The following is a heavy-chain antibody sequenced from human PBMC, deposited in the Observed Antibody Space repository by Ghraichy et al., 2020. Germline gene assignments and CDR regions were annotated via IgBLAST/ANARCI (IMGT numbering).Heavy chain of an antibody. Sequence: SETLSLTCTVSVGSISSYYWSWIRQPPGKGLEWIGYIYYSGNTNYNPSLKSRVTVSVDTSKNQFSLKLSSVTAADTAVYYCARTTEDWYFDLWGRGTLVTVSS. CDR1: VGSISSYY. D-gene: IGHD1-1*01. J-gene: IGHJ2*01. CDR3: ARTTEDWYFDL. V-gene: IGHV4-59*01. CDR2: IYYSGNT.